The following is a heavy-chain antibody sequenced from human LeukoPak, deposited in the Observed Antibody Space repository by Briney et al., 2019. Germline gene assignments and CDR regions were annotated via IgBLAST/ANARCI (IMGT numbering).Heavy chain of an antibody. Sequence: PGGSLRLSCAASGFTFSSYNMHWVRQAPGKGLEWVAFIRYDGGDKYYSDSVKSRLTVSRDNSKSTLNLQMNSLRTEDTAVYYCAKDRGSGSYSFDPWGQGTLVTVSS. CDR3: AKDRGSGSYSFDP. CDR2: IRYDGGDK. V-gene: IGHV3-30*02. D-gene: IGHD3-10*01. J-gene: IGHJ5*02. CDR1: GFTFSSYN.